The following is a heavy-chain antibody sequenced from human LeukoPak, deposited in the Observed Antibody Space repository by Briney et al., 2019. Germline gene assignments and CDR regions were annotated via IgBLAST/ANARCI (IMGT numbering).Heavy chain of an antibody. CDR1: GFTFTNYA. CDR2: ISGSGTRT. Sequence: SGGSLRLSCAASGFTFTNYAMSWVRQAPGKGLEWVSAISGSGTRTYYADSVKGRFTISRDNSKNTLYLQMNSLRAKDRAVYYCAKEQTSSGFFDYWGQGTLVTVSS. CDR3: AKEQTSSGFFDY. D-gene: IGHD2-2*01. V-gene: IGHV3-23*01. J-gene: IGHJ4*02.